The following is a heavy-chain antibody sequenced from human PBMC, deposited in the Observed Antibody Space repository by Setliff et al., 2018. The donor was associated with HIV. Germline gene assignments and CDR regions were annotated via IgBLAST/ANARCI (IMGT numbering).Heavy chain of an antibody. CDR2: IYSSGTT. CDR1: GGFISTGGYS. V-gene: IGHV4-61*08. CDR3: ARDRHSSGLGSYGP. D-gene: IGHD3-10*01. J-gene: IGHJ5*02. Sequence: PSETLSLTCTVSGGFISTGGYSWSWIRQPPGKGLEWIGYIYSSGTTNYNPSLKSRVTMSVDTSKNQFSLKLTSVTAADTAVYYCARDRHSSGLGSYGPWGPGTLVTVSS.